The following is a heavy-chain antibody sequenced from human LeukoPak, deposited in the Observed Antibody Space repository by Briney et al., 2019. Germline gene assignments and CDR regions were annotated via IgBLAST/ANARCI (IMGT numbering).Heavy chain of an antibody. D-gene: IGHD4-11*01. Sequence: KTSETLSLTRTVSGGSMSSYYWSWIRQPAGKGLEWIGRFYISGSTNYNPSLKSRVTMSVDTSKNQFSLKLNSVTAADTAVYYCARDFLLQSEGLFDYWGQGTLVTVSS. CDR1: GGSMSSYY. J-gene: IGHJ4*02. V-gene: IGHV4-4*07. CDR2: FYISGST. CDR3: ARDFLLQSEGLFDY.